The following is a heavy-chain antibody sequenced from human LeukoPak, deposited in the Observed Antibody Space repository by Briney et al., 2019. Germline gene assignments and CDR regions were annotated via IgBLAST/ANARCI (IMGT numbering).Heavy chain of an antibody. J-gene: IGHJ4*02. D-gene: IGHD4-23*01. CDR2: INPSGGST. V-gene: IGHV1-46*01. Sequence: ASVKVSCKASGYTFTSYYMHWVRQAPGQGLEWMGIINPSGGSTSYAQKFQGRVTMTRDTSTSTVYMELSSLRSDDTAVYYCARTPTTVVRYDYWGQGTLVTVSS. CDR3: ARTPTTVVRYDY. CDR1: GYTFTSYY.